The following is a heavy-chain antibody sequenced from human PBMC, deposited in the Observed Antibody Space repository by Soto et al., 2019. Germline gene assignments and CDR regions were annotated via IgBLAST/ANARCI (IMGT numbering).Heavy chain of an antibody. CDR3: AKDEGSSRTFTN. CDR1: GFTFSSYG. D-gene: IGHD6-13*01. CDR2: IWYDGSNK. V-gene: IGHV3-30*02. Sequence: GGSLRLSCAASGFTFSSYGMHWVRQAPGKGLEWVAVIWYDGSNKYYADSVKGRFTISRDNSKNTLYLQMNSLRAEDTALYYCAKDEGSSRTFTNWGQGTLVTVSS. J-gene: IGHJ4*02.